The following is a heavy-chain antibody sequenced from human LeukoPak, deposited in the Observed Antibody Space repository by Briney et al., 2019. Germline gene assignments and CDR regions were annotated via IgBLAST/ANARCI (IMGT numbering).Heavy chain of an antibody. D-gene: IGHD3-10*01. Sequence: GGSLRLSCAASEFTFDDYAMHWVRQAPGKGLEWVSLISWDGGSTYYADSVKGRFTISRDNSKNSLYLQMNSLRAEDTALYYCAKDMAAYYYASGNIDYWGQGTLVTVSS. CDR3: AKDMAAYYYASGNIDY. CDR1: EFTFDDYA. V-gene: IGHV3-43D*03. J-gene: IGHJ4*02. CDR2: ISWDGGST.